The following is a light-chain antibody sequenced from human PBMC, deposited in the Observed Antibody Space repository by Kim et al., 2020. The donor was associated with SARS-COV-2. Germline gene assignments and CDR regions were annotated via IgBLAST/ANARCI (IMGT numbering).Light chain of an antibody. Sequence: VSPGERVTLSCRTSQTITSNYLAWYQQRPGQAPRLLIYDASNRATGIPARFSGSGSGTEFTLTISSLQSEDFAVYYCQQYCKWPLTFGGGTKVEI. CDR3: QQYCKWPLT. CDR2: DAS. CDR1: QTITSN. J-gene: IGKJ4*01. V-gene: IGKV3-15*01.